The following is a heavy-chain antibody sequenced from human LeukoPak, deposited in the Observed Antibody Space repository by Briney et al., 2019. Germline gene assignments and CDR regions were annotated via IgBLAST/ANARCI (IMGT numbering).Heavy chain of an antibody. CDR2: IYTRGST. CDR1: GYSISSGYY. CDR3: AGEGHYYDSTGYYYGGEDY. Sequence: SETLSLTCAVSGYSISSGYYWSWIRQPAGKGLEWIGRIYTRGSTNYNPSLKSRVTMSADMSKNQFSLKLSSVTAADAAVYYCAGEGHYYDSTGYYYGGEDYWGQGTLVTVSS. J-gene: IGHJ4*02. D-gene: IGHD3-22*01. V-gene: IGHV4-4*07.